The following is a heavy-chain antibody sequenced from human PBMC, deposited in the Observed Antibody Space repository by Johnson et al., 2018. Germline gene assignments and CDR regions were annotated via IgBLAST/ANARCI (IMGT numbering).Heavy chain of an antibody. CDR2: ISDDGSNK. D-gene: IGHD2-8*01. V-gene: IGHV3-30*18. J-gene: IGHJ4*02. Sequence: QVQLLESGGGVVQPGRSLRLSCATSGFSFSYYGMQWVRQAPGKGLEWVALISDDGSNKYYADFVKGRFAISRAKSKQMHDLQMSSLRAEDQAVYCCHKEQSKKMLYLQMDSLGAEDSAVYVCAKDQSSRYCTKSSCYYFDSWGQGTLVTVSS. CDR1: GFSFSYYG. CDR3: HKEQSKKMLYLQMDSLGAEDSAVYVCAKDQSSRYCTKSSCYYFDS.